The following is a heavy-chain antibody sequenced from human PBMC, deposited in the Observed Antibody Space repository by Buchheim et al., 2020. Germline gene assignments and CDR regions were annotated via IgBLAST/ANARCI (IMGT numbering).Heavy chain of an antibody. CDR2: IGKSGSPT. D-gene: IGHD3-10*01. CDR3: ARVPRSGSPLDY. CDR1: GFTFSDYY. J-gene: IGHJ4*02. Sequence: QVQLVQSGGGLVKPGGSLRLSCAASGFTFSDYYMSWIRQAPGKGLEWVSYIGKSGSPTNYADAVKGRFTVFRDNAKSSLYLQMNSLRADDTAVYYCARVPRSGSPLDYWGQGAL. V-gene: IGHV3-11*01.